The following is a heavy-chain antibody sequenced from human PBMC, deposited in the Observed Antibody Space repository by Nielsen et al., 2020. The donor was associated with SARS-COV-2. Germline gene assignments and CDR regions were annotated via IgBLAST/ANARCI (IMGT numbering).Heavy chain of an antibody. D-gene: IGHD3-10*01. Sequence: VRQMPRKGLEYVSAISSNGGSTYYADSVKGRFTISRDNSKNTLYLQMNSLRAEDTAVYYCAKDLGVLLWFGDLGAFDYWGQGTLVTVSS. CDR2: ISSNGGST. CDR3: AKDLGVLLWFGDLGAFDY. V-gene: IGHV3-64*04. J-gene: IGHJ4*02.